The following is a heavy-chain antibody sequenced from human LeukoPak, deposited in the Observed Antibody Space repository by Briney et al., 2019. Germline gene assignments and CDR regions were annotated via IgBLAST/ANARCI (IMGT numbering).Heavy chain of an antibody. V-gene: IGHV3-7*01. CDR2: IKQDGSEK. CDR3: ARDSWELLLGGYYYYYMDV. CDR1: GFTFSSYW. D-gene: IGHD1-26*01. Sequence: GGSLRLSCAASGFTFSSYWMSWVRQAPGKGLEWVANIKQDGSEKYYVDSVKGRFTISRDNAKNSLYLQMNSLRAEDTAVYYCARDSWELLLGGYYYYYMDVWGKGTTVTISS. J-gene: IGHJ6*03.